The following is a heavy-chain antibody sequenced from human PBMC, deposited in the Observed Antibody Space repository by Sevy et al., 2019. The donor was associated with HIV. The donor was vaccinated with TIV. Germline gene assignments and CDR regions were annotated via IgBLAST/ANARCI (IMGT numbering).Heavy chain of an antibody. CDR2: ISPFHGNT. J-gene: IGHJ5*02. CDR1: GYSFTTYA. Sequence: ASVKVYCKASGYSFTTYAITWVRQAPGQGLEWMGWISPFHGNTNYAQKLQGRVSMTTDTSTSTAYMELTSLRSDDTAVYYCARVFGGRLYNGRFDPRGQGTLVTVSS. V-gene: IGHV1-18*01. D-gene: IGHD3-16*01. CDR3: ARVFGGRLYNGRFDP.